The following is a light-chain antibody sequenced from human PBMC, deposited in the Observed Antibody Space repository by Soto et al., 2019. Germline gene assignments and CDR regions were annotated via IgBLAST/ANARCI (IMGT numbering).Light chain of an antibody. CDR2: DVS. CDR1: SGDIGDYKY. V-gene: IGLV2-14*01. CDR3: SSYTSTNFVI. J-gene: IGLJ2*01. Sequence: QSALTQPASVSGSPGQSITISCTGSSGDIGDYKYVSWYKQHPGKAPKLMIYDVSNRPSGVSNRFSASKFGNTASLTISGLXAEXEADYYCSSYTSTNFVIFGGGTKLTV.